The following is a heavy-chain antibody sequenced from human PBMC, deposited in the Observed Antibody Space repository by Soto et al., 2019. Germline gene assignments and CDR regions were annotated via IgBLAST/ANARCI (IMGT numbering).Heavy chain of an antibody. CDR1: GDSIARGDYY. CDR3: ARDHRPSGSYLSISYYGLDV. V-gene: IGHV4-31*03. Sequence: SETLSLTCSVSGDSIARGDYYWTWIRQPPGKGLEWIGYIHYSGDTYYKSSLKSRLPISLDTSKNHFSLELTSVTAADTAVYYCARDHRPSGSYLSISYYGLDVWGQGTTVTVSS. D-gene: IGHD1-26*01. CDR2: IHYSGDT. J-gene: IGHJ6*02.